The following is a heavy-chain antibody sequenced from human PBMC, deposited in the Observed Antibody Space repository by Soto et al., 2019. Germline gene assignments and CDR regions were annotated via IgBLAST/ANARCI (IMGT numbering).Heavy chain of an antibody. Sequence: ASVKVSCQASGYTFTSYYMHWVRQAPGQGLEWMGIINPSGGSTSYAQKFQGRVTMTRDTSTSTVYMELRSLRSEDTAVYYCARSLTVFGVVIPNYYYNYGMDVWGQGTTVTVSS. CDR1: GYTFTSYY. V-gene: IGHV1-46*01. CDR2: INPSGGST. D-gene: IGHD3-3*01. CDR3: ARSLTVFGVVIPNYYYNYGMDV. J-gene: IGHJ6*02.